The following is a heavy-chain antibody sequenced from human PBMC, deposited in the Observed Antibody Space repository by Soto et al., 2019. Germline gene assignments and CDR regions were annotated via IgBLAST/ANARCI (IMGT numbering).Heavy chain of an antibody. V-gene: IGHV3-21*01. D-gene: IGHD4-17*01. CDR2: ISSSSSYI. CDR3: ARDPDLRNHGDYVFYYYYYGMDV. CDR1: GFTFSSYS. Sequence: GSLRLSCAASGFTFSSYSMNWVRQAPGKGLEWVSSISSSSSYIYYADSVKGRFTISRDNAKNSLYLQMNSLRAEDTAVYYCARDPDLRNHGDYVFYYYYYGMDVWGQGTTVTVSS. J-gene: IGHJ6*02.